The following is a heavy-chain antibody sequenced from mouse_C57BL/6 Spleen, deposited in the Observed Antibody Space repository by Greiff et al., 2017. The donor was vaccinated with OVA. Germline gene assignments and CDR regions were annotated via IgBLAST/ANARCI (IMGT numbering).Heavy chain of an antibody. CDR3: ARRTVVATADY. Sequence: VQLQQPGAELVKPGASVKLSCKASGYTFTSYWMQWVKQRPGQGLEWIGEIDPSDSYTNYNQKFKGKATLTVDTSSSTAYMQLSSLTSEDSAVYYCARRTVVATADYWGQGTTLTVSS. D-gene: IGHD1-1*01. V-gene: IGHV1-50*01. CDR1: GYTFTSYW. CDR2: IDPSDSYT. J-gene: IGHJ2*01.